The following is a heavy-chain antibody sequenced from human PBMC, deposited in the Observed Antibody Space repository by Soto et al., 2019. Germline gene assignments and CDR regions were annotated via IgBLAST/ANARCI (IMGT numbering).Heavy chain of an antibody. CDR3: ARDISGSGSYFGWFDP. Sequence: SETMSLTSTVSGGSISSGGDYWSWIRQHPGKGLEWIGYIYYSGSTYYNPSLKSRVTISVDTSKNQFSLKLSSVTAADTAVYYCARDISGSGSYFGWFDPWGQGTLVTVSS. CDR1: GGSISSGGDY. D-gene: IGHD3-10*01. J-gene: IGHJ5*02. V-gene: IGHV4-31*03. CDR2: IYYSGST.